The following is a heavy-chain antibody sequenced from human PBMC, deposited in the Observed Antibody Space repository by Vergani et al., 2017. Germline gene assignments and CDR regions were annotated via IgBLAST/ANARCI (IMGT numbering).Heavy chain of an antibody. D-gene: IGHD3-3*01. CDR1: GGSISSGGYY. V-gene: IGHV4-31*03. CDR3: ARAPYEFWSGYSFYFDY. CDR2: FCYSGST. Sequence: QVQLQESGPGLVKPSQTLSLTCTVSGGSISSGGYYWSWIRQHPGKGLEWIGYFCYSGSTYYNPSLKSRVTISIDTSKNQFSLKLSSVTAADTAVYYCARAPYEFWSGYSFYFDYWGQGTLVTVSS. J-gene: IGHJ4*02.